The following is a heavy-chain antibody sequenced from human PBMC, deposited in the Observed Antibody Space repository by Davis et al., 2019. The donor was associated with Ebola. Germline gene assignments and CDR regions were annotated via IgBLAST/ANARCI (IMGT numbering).Heavy chain of an antibody. D-gene: IGHD5/OR15-5a*01. Sequence: HTGGSLRLSCGASGFAFNTFWMHWVRQAPGKGLVWVSRVNTDGRITGYADSVKGRFTISRDNAKNTLYLQMNSLRVEDTAVYYCVREVSTSKQVVREQNFDYWGQGTLVTVSS. CDR2: VNTDGRIT. CDR1: GFAFNTFW. V-gene: IGHV3-74*01. J-gene: IGHJ4*02. CDR3: VREVSTSKQVVREQNFDY.